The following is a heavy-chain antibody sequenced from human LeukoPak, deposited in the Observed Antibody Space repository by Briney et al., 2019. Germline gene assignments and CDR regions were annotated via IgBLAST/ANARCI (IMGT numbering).Heavy chain of an antibody. CDR2: LQYDGNKI. J-gene: IGHJ3*02. V-gene: IGHV3-30*02. CDR1: EFTISSHN. CDR3: ARDFVAVANTDAFDI. Sequence: GGSLRLSCTASEFTISSHNMHWVRQAPGKGLEWVAFLQYDGNKIFYGEFVKGRFTISRDNSKNTLYLQMNSLRAEDTAVYYCARDFVAVANTDAFDIWGQGTMVTVSS. D-gene: IGHD6-19*01.